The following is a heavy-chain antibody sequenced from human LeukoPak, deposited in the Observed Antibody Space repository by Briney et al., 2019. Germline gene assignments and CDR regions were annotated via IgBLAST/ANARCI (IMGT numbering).Heavy chain of an antibody. CDR3: VRDMDV. V-gene: IGHV3-7*05. CDR2: INQDGHEK. Sequence: GGSLRLSCVTSGFSFSSYWMTWVRQAPGQGLEWVANINQDGHEKNYVDSVKGRFTISRDNPKTSLYLQMNSLRAEDTAVYFCVRDMDVWAQGTTVTVSS. J-gene: IGHJ6*02. CDR1: GFSFSSYW.